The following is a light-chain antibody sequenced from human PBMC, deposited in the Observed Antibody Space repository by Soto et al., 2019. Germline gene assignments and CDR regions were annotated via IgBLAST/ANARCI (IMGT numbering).Light chain of an antibody. Sequence: DIQMTQSPTSLSASVGDRVTITCRASQGISNYVAWYQQIPGKAPKLLIYAASTLQSGVPSRFSGSGSGTDFTLTCNVLQPEDVATYSCQKYSSVPVFGPGTKVEI. V-gene: IGKV1-27*01. CDR3: QKYSSVPV. J-gene: IGKJ3*01. CDR1: QGISNY. CDR2: AAS.